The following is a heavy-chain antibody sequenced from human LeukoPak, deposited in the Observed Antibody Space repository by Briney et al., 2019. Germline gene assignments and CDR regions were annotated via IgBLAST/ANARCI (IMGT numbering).Heavy chain of an antibody. D-gene: IGHD3-16*01. V-gene: IGHV4-39*01. CDR1: GGSISSSSYY. Sequence: SETLSLTCTVSGGSISSSSYYWGWIRQPPGKGLEWIGSIYYSGSTYYNPSLKSRVTISVDTSKNQFSLKLSSVTAADTAAYYCARHGGSLFYFDYWGQGTLVTVSS. CDR3: ARHGGSLFYFDY. CDR2: IYYSGST. J-gene: IGHJ4*02.